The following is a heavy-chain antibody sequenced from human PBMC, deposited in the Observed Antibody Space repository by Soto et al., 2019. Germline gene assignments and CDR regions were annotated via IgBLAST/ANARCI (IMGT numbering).Heavy chain of an antibody. Sequence: SVKVSFKASGGAFISYAISWVRQAPGQGLEWMGGIIPIFGTANYAQKFQGRVTITADKSTSTAYMELSSLRSEDTAVYYCAGDYGDYVYKLSYWGQGTLVTAPQ. CDR1: GGAFISYA. J-gene: IGHJ4*02. D-gene: IGHD4-17*01. CDR3: AGDYGDYVYKLSY. CDR2: IIPIFGTA. V-gene: IGHV1-69*06.